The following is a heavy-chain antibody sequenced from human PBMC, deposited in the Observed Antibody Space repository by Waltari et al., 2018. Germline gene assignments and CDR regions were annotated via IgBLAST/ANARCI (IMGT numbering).Heavy chain of an antibody. V-gene: IGHV1-69*13. Sequence: QVQLVQSGAEVKKPGSSVKVSCKASGDTSSNYAISWVRQAPGQGLEWMGRVIPLFGTANYAQKFLGRVTITADKSTSTAYLELSSLRSEDTALYYCARFSGFRESFDYWGQGSLVTVSS. CDR1: GDTSSNYA. J-gene: IGHJ4*02. CDR3: ARFSGFRESFDY. D-gene: IGHD3-10*01. CDR2: VIPLFGTA.